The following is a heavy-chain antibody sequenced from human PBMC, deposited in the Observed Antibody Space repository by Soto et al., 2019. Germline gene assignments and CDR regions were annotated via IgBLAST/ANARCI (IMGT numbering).Heavy chain of an antibody. D-gene: IGHD3-22*01. CDR1: GGTFSSYA. V-gene: IGHV1-69*13. Sequence: GASVKVSCKASGGTFSSYAISWVRQAPGQGLEWMGGIIPIFGTANYAQKFQGRVTITADESTSTAYMELSSLRSEDTAVYYCARFGYDSSGYYSYYFDYWGQGTLVTVSS. CDR3: ARFGYDSSGYYSYYFDY. CDR2: IIPIFGTA. J-gene: IGHJ4*02.